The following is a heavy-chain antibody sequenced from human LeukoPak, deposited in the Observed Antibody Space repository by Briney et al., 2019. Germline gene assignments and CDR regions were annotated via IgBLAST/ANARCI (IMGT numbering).Heavy chain of an antibody. Sequence: PGGSLRLSCAASGFTFSSYAMSWVRQAPGKGLEWVSAISGSGGSTHYADSVKGRFTISRDNSKNTLYLQMNSLRAEDTAVYYCAKWDLVVVAATAWGQGTLVTVSS. J-gene: IGHJ5*02. CDR1: GFTFSSYA. V-gene: IGHV3-23*01. CDR3: AKWDLVVVAATA. D-gene: IGHD2-15*01. CDR2: ISGSGGST.